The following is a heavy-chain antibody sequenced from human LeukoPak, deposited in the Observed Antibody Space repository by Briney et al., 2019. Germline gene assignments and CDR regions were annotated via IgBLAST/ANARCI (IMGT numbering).Heavy chain of an antibody. CDR1: GYSFASYL. CDR3: ARSPADGYNYGVDDI. D-gene: IGHD5-24*01. V-gene: IGHV5-51*01. Sequence: GESLSTSCKCSGYSFASYLIGVVRPLPGKGLGWMGIIYPGNSELKYSPSFPGQVTISADKSIATAYLQWSSLKASATAMYYCARSPADGYNYGVDDIWGQGTMVTVSS. J-gene: IGHJ3*02. CDR2: IYPGNSEL.